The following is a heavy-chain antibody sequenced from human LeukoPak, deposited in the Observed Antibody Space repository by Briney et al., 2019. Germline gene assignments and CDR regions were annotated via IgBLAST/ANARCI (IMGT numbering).Heavy chain of an antibody. CDR2: ISYSGST. CDR1: GGSISSYY. CDR3: ARDGHSSGWGSYWYFDL. D-gene: IGHD6-19*01. Sequence: PSETLSLTCTVSGGSISSYYWSWIRQPPGKGLEWIAYISYSGSTNYNPSLKSRVTMSVDTSKNQFSLKLSSVTAADTAVYYCARDGHSSGWGSYWYFDLWGRGTLVTVSS. J-gene: IGHJ2*01. V-gene: IGHV4-59*12.